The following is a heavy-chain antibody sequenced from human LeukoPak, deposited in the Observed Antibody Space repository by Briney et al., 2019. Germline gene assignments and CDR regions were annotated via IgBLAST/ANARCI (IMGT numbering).Heavy chain of an antibody. V-gene: IGHV4-30-4*08. CDR3: ARGKMVRGVIRAPYYYYGMDV. CDR1: GGSISSGDYY. D-gene: IGHD3-10*01. CDR2: IYYSGST. Sequence: SETPSLTCTVSGGSISSGDYYWSWIRQPPGKGLEWIGYIYYSGSTYYNPSLKSRVTISVDTSKNQFSLKLSSVTAADTAVYYCARGKMVRGVIRAPYYYYGMDVWGQGTTVTVSS. J-gene: IGHJ6*02.